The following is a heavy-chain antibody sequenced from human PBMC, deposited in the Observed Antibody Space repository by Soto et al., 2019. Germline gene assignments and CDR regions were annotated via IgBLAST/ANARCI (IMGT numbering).Heavy chain of an antibody. V-gene: IGHV6-1*01. Sequence: PSQTLSLTCDISGDSVSSNSAAWNWIRQSPSRGLEWLGRTSYRSKWYNDYVVSVKSRITINPDTSKNQFSLQLNSVTPDDTALYYWASSDRGGFRFDYWGQGTLVSVSS. J-gene: IGHJ4*02. CDR1: GDSVSSNSAA. CDR2: TSYRSKWYN. D-gene: IGHD3-22*01. CDR3: ASSDRGGFRFDY.